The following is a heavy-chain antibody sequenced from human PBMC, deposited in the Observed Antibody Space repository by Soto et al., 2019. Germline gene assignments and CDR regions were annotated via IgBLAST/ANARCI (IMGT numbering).Heavy chain of an antibody. J-gene: IGHJ5*01. CDR3: STRAYDTNGYYRFDP. V-gene: IGHV4-34*01. D-gene: IGHD3-22*01. Sequence: QVQLQQWGAGLLKPSETLSPTCAVYGGSFSGHSWTGIRRSPGKGLEWIGAINHSGRVNYSPSLKSRVTISLDTSKNQFSLTLSAVTAADTAMYYCSTRAYDTNGYYRFDPWGQGTLVTVSS. CDR1: GGSFSGHS. CDR2: INHSGRV.